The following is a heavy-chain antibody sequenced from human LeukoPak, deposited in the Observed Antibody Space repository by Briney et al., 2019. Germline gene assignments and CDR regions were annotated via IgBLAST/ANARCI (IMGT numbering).Heavy chain of an antibody. CDR2: ISSSSSYI. V-gene: IGHV3-21*01. CDR1: GFTFSSYS. CDR3: ARAGELQVGFDY. D-gene: IGHD1-26*01. Sequence: PGGPLRLSCAASGFTFSSYSMNWVRQAPGKGLEWVSSISSSSSYIYYADSVKGRFTISRDNAKNSLYLQMNSLRAEDTAVYYCARAGELQVGFDYWGQGTLVTVSS. J-gene: IGHJ4*02.